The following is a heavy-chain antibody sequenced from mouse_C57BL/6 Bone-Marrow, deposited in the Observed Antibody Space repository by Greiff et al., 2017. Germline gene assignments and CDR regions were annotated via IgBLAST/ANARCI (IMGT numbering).Heavy chain of an antibody. D-gene: IGHD1-1*01. J-gene: IGHJ2*01. CDR1: GYTFTSYG. CDR3: ANPITTVGYYFDY. V-gene: IGHV1-81*01. CDR2: IYPRSGNT. Sequence: VKLVESGAELARPGASVKLSCKASGYTFTSYGISWVKQRTGQGLEWIGEIYPRSGNTYYNEKFKGKATLTADKSSSTAYMELRSLTSEDSAVYFCANPITTVGYYFDYWGQGTTLTDSS.